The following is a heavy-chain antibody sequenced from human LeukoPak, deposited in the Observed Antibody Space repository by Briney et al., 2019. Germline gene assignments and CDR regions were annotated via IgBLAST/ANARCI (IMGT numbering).Heavy chain of an antibody. CDR2: LHHSGSI. CDR1: GGSSRAYT. V-gene: IGHV4-34*01. J-gene: IGHJ6*03. CDR3: ATLRHYYASGSLTHYYMDV. Sequence: PSETPCLTCAVSGGSSRAYTWCCSCDRLQEGLESIWELHHSGSINSNSSLKTRVTLSVDTSKIQCSLSMSYGTAADTAIYYCATLRHYYASGSLTHYYMDVWGKGTTVTVSS. D-gene: IGHD3-10*01.